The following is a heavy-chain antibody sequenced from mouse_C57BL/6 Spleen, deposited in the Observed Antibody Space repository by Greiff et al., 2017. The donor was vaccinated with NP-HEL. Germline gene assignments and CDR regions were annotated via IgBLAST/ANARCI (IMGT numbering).Heavy chain of an antibody. J-gene: IGHJ3*01. Sequence: QVQLKESGAELARPGASVKLSCKASGYTFTSYGISWVKQRTGQGLEWIGEIYPRSGNTYYNEKFKGKATLTADKSSSTAYMELRSLTSEDSAVYFCARAGPTPLLAYWGQGTLVTVSA. D-gene: IGHD6-1*01. CDR2: IYPRSGNT. V-gene: IGHV1-81*01. CDR3: ARAGPTPLLAY. CDR1: GYTFTSYG.